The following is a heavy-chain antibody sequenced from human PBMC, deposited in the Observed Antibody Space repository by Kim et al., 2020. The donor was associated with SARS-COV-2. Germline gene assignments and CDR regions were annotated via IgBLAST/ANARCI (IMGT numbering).Heavy chain of an antibody. D-gene: IGHD6-6*01. CDR3: TRVREYSSSSFFWFDP. V-gene: IGHV3-73*01. CDR2: IRSKANSYAT. Sequence: GGSLRLSCAASGFTFSGSAMHWVRQASGKGLEWVGRIRSKANSYATAYAASVKGRFTISRDDSKNTAYLQMNSLKTEDTAVYYCTRVREYSSSSFFWFDPWGQGTLVTVSS. CDR1: GFTFSGSA. J-gene: IGHJ5*02.